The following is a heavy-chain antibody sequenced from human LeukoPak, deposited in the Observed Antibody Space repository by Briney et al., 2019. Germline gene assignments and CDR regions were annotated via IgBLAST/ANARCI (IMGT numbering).Heavy chain of an antibody. D-gene: IGHD4-17*01. V-gene: IGHV4-30-4*01. CDR1: GGSLSSGDYY. J-gene: IGHJ4*02. CDR2: IYYSGST. Sequence: PSETLSLTCTVSGGSLSSGDYYWSWIRQPPGKGLEWIGYIYYSGSTYYNPSLKSRVTISVDTSKNQFSLKLSSVTAADTAVYYCARAPVDGDYFDYWGQGTLVTVSS. CDR3: ARAPVDGDYFDY.